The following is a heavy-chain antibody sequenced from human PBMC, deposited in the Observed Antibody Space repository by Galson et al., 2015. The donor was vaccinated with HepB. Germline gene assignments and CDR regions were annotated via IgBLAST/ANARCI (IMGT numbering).Heavy chain of an antibody. D-gene: IGHD3-16*01. CDR3: ASPVGTFGRGTFDT. CDR2: ISSSSSTI. J-gene: IGHJ3*02. CDR1: GFTFSSYG. Sequence: SLRLSCAAPGFTFSSYGINWVRQAPGKGLEWVSHISSSSSTIYYADSVKGRFTISRDNAKKSLYLQMNSLRAEDTAVYYCASPVGTFGRGTFDTWGQGTWSPSLQ. V-gene: IGHV3-48*01.